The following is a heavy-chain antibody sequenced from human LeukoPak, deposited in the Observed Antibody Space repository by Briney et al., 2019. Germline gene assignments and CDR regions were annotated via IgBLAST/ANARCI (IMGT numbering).Heavy chain of an antibody. CDR3: AKAPPGTAHYYFDS. J-gene: IGHJ4*02. D-gene: IGHD3-10*01. Sequence: GGSLRLSCAASGFTFSSYDMHWVRQAPGKGLEWVSAIGGGGGSPYYADSVKGRFTISRDNSRNTLYLQMDGLRAEDAAVYYCAKAPPGTAHYYFDSWGQGTLVTVSS. V-gene: IGHV3-23*01. CDR2: IGGGGGSP. CDR1: GFTFSSYD.